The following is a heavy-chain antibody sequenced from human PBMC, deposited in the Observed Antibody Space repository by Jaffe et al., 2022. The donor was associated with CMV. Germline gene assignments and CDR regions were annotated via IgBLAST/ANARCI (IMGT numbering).Heavy chain of an antibody. CDR1: GFTFSNAW. D-gene: IGHD2-2*01. J-gene: IGHJ6*02. Sequence: EVQLVESGGGLVKPGGSLRLSCAASGFTFSNAWMSWVRQAPGKGLEWVGRIKSKTDGGTTDYAAPVKGRFTISRDDSKNTLYLQMNSLKTEDTAVYYCTTALGYCSSTSCHEMVYYYYGMDVWGQGTTVTVSS. CDR2: IKSKTDGGTT. CDR3: TTALGYCSSTSCHEMVYYYYGMDV. V-gene: IGHV3-15*01.